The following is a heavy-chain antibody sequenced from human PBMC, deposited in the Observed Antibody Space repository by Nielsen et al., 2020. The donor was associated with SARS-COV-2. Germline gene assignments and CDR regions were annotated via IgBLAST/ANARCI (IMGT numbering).Heavy chain of an antibody. CDR1: GGSVSSNDW. V-gene: IGHV4-4*02. J-gene: IGHJ6*03. Sequence: SEILSLTCAVSGGSVSSNDWWTWVRQSPGKGLEWIGEVSHSGSINYNPSLKSRVTLSMDKSKRQFSLRLTSVSAADTAVYFCARGDLVVVPSPILGLGPFFYYFYLDVWGKGTTVFVSS. D-gene: IGHD2-2*01. CDR2: VSHSGSI. CDR3: ARGDLVVVPSPILGLGPFFYYFYLDV.